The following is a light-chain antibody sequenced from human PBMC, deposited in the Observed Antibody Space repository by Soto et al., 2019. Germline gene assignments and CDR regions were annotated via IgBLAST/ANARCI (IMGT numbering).Light chain of an antibody. CDR2: DVS. CDR3: SSYTSGNTPYV. Sequence: QSVLTQPASVSGSPGQSIIISCTGTSSDVGGYNYVSWYQQYPGKAPKLMIYDVSDRPSGVSNRFSGSKSGNTASLTISGLQPEDEADYFCSSYTSGNTPYVFGTGTKVTV. J-gene: IGLJ1*01. CDR1: SSDVGGYNY. V-gene: IGLV2-14*01.